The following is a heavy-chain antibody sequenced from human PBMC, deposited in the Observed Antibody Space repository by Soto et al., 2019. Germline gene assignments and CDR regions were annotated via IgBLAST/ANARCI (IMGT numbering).Heavy chain of an antibody. V-gene: IGHV3-23*01. CDR2: ISGSGGST. Sequence: GALRLSCAASGFTFSSSAMSWVRQAPGKGLEWVSAISGSGGSTYYADSVKGRFTISRDNSKNTLYLQMNSLRAEDTAVYYCATSAWELNGSYYYYGMDVWGQGTTVTVS. CDR3: ATSAWELNGSYYYYGMDV. J-gene: IGHJ6*02. CDR1: GFTFSSSA. D-gene: IGHD1-26*01.